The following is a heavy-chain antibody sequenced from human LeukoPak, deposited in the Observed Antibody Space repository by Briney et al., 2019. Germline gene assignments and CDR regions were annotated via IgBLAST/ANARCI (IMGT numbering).Heavy chain of an antibody. CDR2: IKQDGSEK. V-gene: IGHV3-7*01. CDR1: GFTSSNYW. D-gene: IGHD6-19*01. CDR3: ARDRGSSGWYEFDY. Sequence: GGSLRLSCAAAGFTSSNYWMSWVRQAPRKGLEWVANIKQDGSEKYYVDSVKGRFTISRDNAKNSLYLQMNSLRAEDTAVYYCARDRGSSGWYEFDYWGQGTLVTVSS. J-gene: IGHJ4*02.